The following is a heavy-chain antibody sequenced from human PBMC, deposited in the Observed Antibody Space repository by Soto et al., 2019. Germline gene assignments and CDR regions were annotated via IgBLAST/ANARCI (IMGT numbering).Heavy chain of an antibody. Sequence: LRLSCAASGFTFSSYEMNWVRQAPGKGLEWVSYISSSGSTIYYADSVKGRFTISRDNAKNSLYLQMNSLRAEDTAVYYCARESIFPIVWGQGTLVTVSS. V-gene: IGHV3-48*03. CDR3: ARESIFPIV. D-gene: IGHD3-9*01. J-gene: IGHJ4*02. CDR2: ISSSGSTI. CDR1: GFTFSSYE.